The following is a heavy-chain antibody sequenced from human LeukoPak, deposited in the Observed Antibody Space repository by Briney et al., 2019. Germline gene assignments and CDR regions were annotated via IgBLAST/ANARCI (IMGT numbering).Heavy chain of an antibody. CDR3: ARDKPCSGWPDYYYGMDV. CDR2: IKQDGSET. V-gene: IGHV3-7*01. CDR1: GFTFSSYW. Sequence: GGSLRLSCAASGFTFSSYWMSWVRQAPGKGLEWVANIKQDGSETYYVDSVKGRFTISRDNAKNSLYLQMNSLRAEDTAVYYCARDKPCSGWPDYYYGMDVWGQGTTVTVSS. D-gene: IGHD6-19*01. J-gene: IGHJ6*02.